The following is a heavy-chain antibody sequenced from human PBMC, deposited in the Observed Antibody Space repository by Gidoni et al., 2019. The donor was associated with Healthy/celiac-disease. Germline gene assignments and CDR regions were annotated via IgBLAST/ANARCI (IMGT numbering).Heavy chain of an antibody. V-gene: IGHV1-69*06. CDR3: ARDRGSVVGRLAPTYFDY. CDR2: IIPIVGRA. CDR1: GGTFSSYA. Sequence: QVQLVQSGAEVKHPGSSVKVSCKASGGTFSSYAISGVRQAPGQGLEWLGGIIPIVGRANDAQKFQGRVTSTADKSTSTAYMELSSLRSEDTAVYYCARDRGSVVGRLAPTYFDYWGQGTLVTVSS. J-gene: IGHJ4*02. D-gene: IGHD2-15*01.